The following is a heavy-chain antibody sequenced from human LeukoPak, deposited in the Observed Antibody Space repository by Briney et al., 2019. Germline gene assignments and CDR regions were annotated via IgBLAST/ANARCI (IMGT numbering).Heavy chain of an antibody. J-gene: IGHJ3*02. D-gene: IGHD1-26*01. CDR1: GYTFTSYY. V-gene: IGHV1-46*01. CDR2: INPSGGST. Sequence: ASVKVSCKASGYTFTSYYMHWVRQAPGQGLEWMGIINPSGGSTSYAQKFQGRVTMTRDTSTSTVYMELSSLRSEDTAVYYWARDTVYSGRSGDFDIWGQGTMVTVSS. CDR3: ARDTVYSGRSGDFDI.